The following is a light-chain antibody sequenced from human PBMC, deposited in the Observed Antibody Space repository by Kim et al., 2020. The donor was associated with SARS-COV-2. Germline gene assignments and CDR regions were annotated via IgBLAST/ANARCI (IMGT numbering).Light chain of an antibody. CDR3: QQYGSSPPLT. J-gene: IGKJ4*01. V-gene: IGKV3-20*01. CDR2: GAS. Sequence: PGERATLSCRASQSVSSIYLAWYQQKPGQAPRLLIYGASSRATGIPDRFSGSGSGTDFTLTISRLEPEDFAVYYCQQYGSSPPLTFGGGTKVDIK. CDR1: QSVSSIY.